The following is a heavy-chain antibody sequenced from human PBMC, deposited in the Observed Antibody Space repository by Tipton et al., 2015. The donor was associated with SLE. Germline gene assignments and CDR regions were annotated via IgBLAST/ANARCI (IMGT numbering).Heavy chain of an antibody. V-gene: IGHV4-59*08. CDR1: GGSITSYY. CDR2: IYCSGSA. CDR3: ARRSDWNDY. D-gene: IGHD1-1*01. J-gene: IGHJ4*02. Sequence: TLSLTCTVSGGSITSYYWSWIRQPPGKGLEWIGYIYCSGSANYNPSFKSRVTLSVDTSKNQISLKLTSVTAADTAVYYCARRSDWNDYWGQGTLVTVSS.